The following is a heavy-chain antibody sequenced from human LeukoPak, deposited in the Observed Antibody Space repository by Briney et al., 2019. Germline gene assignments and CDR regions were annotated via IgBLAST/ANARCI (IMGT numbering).Heavy chain of an antibody. CDR3: ARVHQLLSYYFDY. Sequence: SETLSLTCTVSGGSISSGDYYWSWIRQPPGKGLEWIGYIYYSGSTYYNPSLKSRVTISVDTSKNQFSLKPSSVTAADTAVYYCARVHQLLSYYFDYWGQGTLVTVSS. D-gene: IGHD2-2*01. CDR2: IYYSGST. CDR1: GGSISSGDYY. V-gene: IGHV4-30-4*08. J-gene: IGHJ4*02.